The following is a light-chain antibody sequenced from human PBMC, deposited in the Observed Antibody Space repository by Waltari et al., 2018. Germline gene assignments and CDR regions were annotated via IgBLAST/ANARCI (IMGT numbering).Light chain of an antibody. CDR1: QSVGKY. V-gene: IGKV3-20*01. CDR3: QHYVRLPAT. Sequence: EIVLTQSPGTLSLSPGESATLSCWASQSVGKYLAWYQQKPGQAPRLLIYHTSNRATGIPDRFSGSGSGTDFSLTISRLEPEDFAVYYCQHYVRLPATFGQGTKVEIK. CDR2: HTS. J-gene: IGKJ1*01.